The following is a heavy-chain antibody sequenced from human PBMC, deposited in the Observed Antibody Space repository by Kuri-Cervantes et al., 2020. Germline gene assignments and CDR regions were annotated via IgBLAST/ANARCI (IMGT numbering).Heavy chain of an antibody. J-gene: IGHJ4*02. D-gene: IGHD6-19*01. CDR1: GFTFSSYE. V-gene: IGHV3-48*03. CDR3: AKDLYTSARKAIDY. Sequence: SLKISCAASGFTFSSYEMNWVRQAPGKGLEWVSYISSSGSTIYYADSVKGRFTISRDNAKNSLYLQMNSLRAEDTAVYYCAKDLYTSARKAIDYWGQGTLVTVSS. CDR2: ISSSGSTI.